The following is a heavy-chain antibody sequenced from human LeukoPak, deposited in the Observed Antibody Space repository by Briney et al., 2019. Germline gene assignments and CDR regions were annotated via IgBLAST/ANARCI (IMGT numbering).Heavy chain of an antibody. D-gene: IGHD3-22*01. J-gene: IGHJ4*02. CDR1: GGSISTYY. CDR3: ARGIAGYYYDRSRPCHFNY. V-gene: IGHV4-59*01. Sequence: SETLSLTCTVSGGSISTYYWSWIRQPPGKGLEWIGYIYYSGITNYNPSLKSRVTISEDTSKNQFSLKLSSVTAADTAVYYCARGIAGYYYDRSRPCHFNYWGQGPLVTVSS. CDR2: IYYSGIT.